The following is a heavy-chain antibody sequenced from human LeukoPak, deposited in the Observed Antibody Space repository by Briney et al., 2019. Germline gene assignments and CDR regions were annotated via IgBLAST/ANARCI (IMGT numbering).Heavy chain of an antibody. D-gene: IGHD2-2*01. CDR2: IKQDGSEK. CDR1: GFTFSRYW. Sequence: GGSLRLSCAASGFTFSRYWMSWVRQAPGKGLEWVATIKQDGSEKYYVDSVKGRFTISRDNAKNSLYLQMNSLRAEDTAVYYCARRYCSSTSCLIDYWGQGTLVTVSS. CDR3: ARRYCSSTSCLIDY. V-gene: IGHV3-7*04. J-gene: IGHJ4*02.